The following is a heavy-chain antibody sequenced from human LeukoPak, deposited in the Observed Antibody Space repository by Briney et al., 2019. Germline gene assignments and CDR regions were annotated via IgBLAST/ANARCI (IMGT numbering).Heavy chain of an antibody. Sequence: GGSLRLSCAASGFTFSSYAMSWVRQAPGKGLEWVANIKQDGSEKYYVDSVKGRFTISRDNAKNSLYLQMNSLRAEDTAVYYCARGGYCSSTSCYFAYYMDVWGKGTTVTVSS. D-gene: IGHD2-2*01. J-gene: IGHJ6*03. V-gene: IGHV3-7*01. CDR1: GFTFSSYA. CDR2: IKQDGSEK. CDR3: ARGGYCSSTSCYFAYYMDV.